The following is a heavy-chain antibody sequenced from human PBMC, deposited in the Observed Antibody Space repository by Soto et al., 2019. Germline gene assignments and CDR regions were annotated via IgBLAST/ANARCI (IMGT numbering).Heavy chain of an antibody. CDR1: GYTFTSYD. V-gene: IGHV1-8*01. J-gene: IGHJ4*02. D-gene: IGHD3-22*01. CDR2: MNPNSGNT. CDR3: ARVHYYASSGYYYFDQ. Sequence: ASVKVSCKASGYTFTSYDINWVRQATGQGLEWMGWMNPNSGNTGYAQKFQGRVTITADESTRTVYMELSSLKSEDTALYYCARVHYYASSGYYYFDQWGQGSPVTVSS.